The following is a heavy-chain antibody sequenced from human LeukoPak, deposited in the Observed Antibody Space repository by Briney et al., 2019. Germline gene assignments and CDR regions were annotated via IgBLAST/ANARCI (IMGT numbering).Heavy chain of an antibody. CDR2: INPNGNT. J-gene: IGHJ4*02. D-gene: IGHD3-10*01. Sequence: SETLSLICAVYGGSFSGYHWNWIRQAPGKGLEWIGEINPNGNTNYNPSLKGRVTISVDTSKNQFSLKLNSVTAADTAVYYCTRRSYDSGSYYDGWYFDYWGQGTLVTVSS. V-gene: IGHV4-34*01. CDR1: GGSFSGYH. CDR3: TRRSYDSGSYYDGWYFDY.